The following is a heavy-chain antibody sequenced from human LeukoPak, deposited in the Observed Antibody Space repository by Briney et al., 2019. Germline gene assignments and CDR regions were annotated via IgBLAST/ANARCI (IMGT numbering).Heavy chain of an antibody. J-gene: IGHJ4*02. CDR1: GFTVSGNY. CDR2: IYSGGST. D-gene: IGHD4-17*01. V-gene: IGHV3-53*01. CDR3: AREGGYGDYDY. Sequence: GGSLRLSGAASGFTVSGNYMSWVRQAPGKGLEWVSVIYSGGSTYYADSLKGRFTISRDNSKNTLYLQVNSLRAEDTAVYYCAREGGYGDYDYWGQGTLVTVSS.